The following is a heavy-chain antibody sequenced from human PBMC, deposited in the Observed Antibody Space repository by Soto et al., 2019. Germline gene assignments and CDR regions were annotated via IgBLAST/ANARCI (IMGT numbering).Heavy chain of an antibody. CDR3: ARGGGIVVVTAPYDY. CDR2: INPSGGYT. V-gene: IGHV1-46*01. D-gene: IGHD2-21*02. CDR1: GYTFTSYY. Sequence: ASVKVSCKASGYTFTSYYMNWVRQAPGQGLEWLGIINPSGGYTTYAQRFLGRVTMTSDTSTSTVHMELGSLTSEDTAVYYCARGGGIVVVTAPYDYWGQGTLVTVSS. J-gene: IGHJ4*02.